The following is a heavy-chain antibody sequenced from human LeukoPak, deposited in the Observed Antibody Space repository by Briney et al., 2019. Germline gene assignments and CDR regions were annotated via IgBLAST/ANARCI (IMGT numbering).Heavy chain of an antibody. V-gene: IGHV3-23*01. CDR2: ISGSGGST. CDR3: AKYQGIAARPGSGIDGY. D-gene: IGHD6-6*01. J-gene: IGHJ4*02. Sequence: GGSLRLSCAASGFTFSSYAMSWVRQAPGKGLEWVSGISGSGGSTYYAESVKGRFTISRDNSKNTLYLQMNSLRAEDTAIYYCAKYQGIAARPGSGIDGYWGQGTLVTVSS. CDR1: GFTFSSYA.